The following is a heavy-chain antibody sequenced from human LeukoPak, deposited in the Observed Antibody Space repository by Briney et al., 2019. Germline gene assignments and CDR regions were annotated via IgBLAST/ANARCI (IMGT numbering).Heavy chain of an antibody. J-gene: IGHJ5*02. CDR3: ARGGRYCSSTSCSNWFDP. CDR1: GYTFTSYD. D-gene: IGHD2-2*01. Sequence: ASVKVSCKASGYTFTSYDINWVRQATGQGLELMGWMNPNSGNTGYAQKFQGRVTMTRNTSISTAYMELSSLRSEDTAVYYCARGGRYCSSTSCSNWFDPWGQGTLVTVSS. CDR2: MNPNSGNT. V-gene: IGHV1-8*01.